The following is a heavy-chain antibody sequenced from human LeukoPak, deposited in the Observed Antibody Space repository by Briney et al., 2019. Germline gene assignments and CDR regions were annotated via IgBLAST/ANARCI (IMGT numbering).Heavy chain of an antibody. J-gene: IGHJ4*02. CDR1: GYSFTTYG. CDR2: ISAYNANT. CDR3: ARGAYAPFDY. Sequence: ASVKVSCKASGYSFTTYGISWVRQAPGQGLEWMGWISAYNANTNYALKLQGRVTMTTDTSTSTAYMELRSLRSDDTAVYYCARGAYAPFDYWGQGTLVTVSS. V-gene: IGHV1-18*01. D-gene: IGHD2-2*01.